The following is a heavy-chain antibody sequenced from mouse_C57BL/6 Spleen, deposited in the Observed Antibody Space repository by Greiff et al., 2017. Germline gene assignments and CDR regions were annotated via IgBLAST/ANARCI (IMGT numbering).Heavy chain of an antibody. CDR3: ARGGDSSGLFAY. CDR2: IDPSDSYT. D-gene: IGHD3-2*02. CDR1: GYTFTSYW. Sequence: QVQLKQPGAELVMPGASVKLSCKASGYTFTSYWMHWVKQRPGQGLEWIGEIDPSDSYTNYNQKFKGKSTLTVDKSSSTAYMQLSSLTSEDSAVYYCARGGDSSGLFAYWGQGTLVTVSA. J-gene: IGHJ3*01. V-gene: IGHV1-69*01.